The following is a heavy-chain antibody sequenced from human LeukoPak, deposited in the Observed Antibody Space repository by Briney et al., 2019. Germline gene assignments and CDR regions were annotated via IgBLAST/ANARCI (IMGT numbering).Heavy chain of an antibody. CDR3: ARATPYYYDSSGYLLLNY. J-gene: IGHJ4*02. CDR2: INPNSGGT. D-gene: IGHD3-22*01. V-gene: IGHV1-2*02. Sequence: ASVKVSCKASGYTFTGYYMFWVRQAPGQGLEWMGWINPNSGGTNYAQKFQGRVTMTRDTSISTAYMEISRLRSDDTAVYYCARATPYYYDSSGYLLLNYWGQGTLVTVSS. CDR1: GYTFTGYY.